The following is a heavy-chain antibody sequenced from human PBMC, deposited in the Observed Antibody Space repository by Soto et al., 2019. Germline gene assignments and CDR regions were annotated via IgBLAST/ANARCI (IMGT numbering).Heavy chain of an antibody. D-gene: IGHD2-21*01. J-gene: IGHJ4*02. CDR1: GGTFNTYT. CDR2: FIPILDMA. CDR3: AITYCRDYSCPRDFDF. V-gene: IGHV1-69*02. Sequence: QVQVVQSGAEVKKPESSVKVSCKPSGGTFNTYTVNWVRLAPGHGLEWMGRFIPILDMANYAQKFQDRVTITADRSTFTAYMELNSLTSDDTAVYYCAITYCRDYSCPRDFDFWGSGTRVTVSS.